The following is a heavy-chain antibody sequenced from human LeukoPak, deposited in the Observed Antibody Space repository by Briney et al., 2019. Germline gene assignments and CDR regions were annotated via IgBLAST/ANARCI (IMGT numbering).Heavy chain of an antibody. CDR1: GYTFTGYY. CDR3: ARISISHAPDY. J-gene: IGHJ4*02. Sequence: GASVKVSCKASGYTFTGYYMHWVRQAPGQGLEWMGWINPHSGGTNYAQQFQGRVTMTRDTSISTAYMELSRLRSDDTAVYYCARISISHAPDYWGQGTLVTVSS. D-gene: IGHD3-3*02. CDR2: INPHSGGT. V-gene: IGHV1-2*02.